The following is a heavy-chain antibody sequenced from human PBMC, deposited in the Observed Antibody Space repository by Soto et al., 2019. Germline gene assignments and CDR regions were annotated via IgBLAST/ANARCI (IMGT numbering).Heavy chain of an antibody. CDR1: VFTFSSDG. J-gene: IGHJ4*02. CDR3: ARDVAYDSSGYSPLAFDY. V-gene: IGHV3-33*01. CDR2: IWYDGSNR. D-gene: IGHD3-22*01. Sequence: PWGSLRLSCPASVFTFSSDGIHWVRQAPAKGLEWVAVIWYDGSNRNYADSGNGRFTLSIDNSKNTLYLQMNSLRAEDMAVYYCARDVAYDSSGYSPLAFDYWGQGTLVTVSS.